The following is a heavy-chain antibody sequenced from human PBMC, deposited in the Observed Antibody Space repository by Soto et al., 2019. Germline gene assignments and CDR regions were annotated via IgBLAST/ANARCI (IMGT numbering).Heavy chain of an antibody. D-gene: IGHD4-4*01. J-gene: IGHJ4*02. V-gene: IGHV1-3*01. CDR3: ARALQGRDYFYY. Sequence: GASLKVSCKASEYTFTSYAMHWVRQAPGQSLEWMGWINAGNGNTKYSQKFQGRVTITRDTSASTAYMELSSLRSADTAVYYCARALQGRDYFYYWGLGTLGTVS. CDR2: INAGNGNT. CDR1: EYTFTSYA.